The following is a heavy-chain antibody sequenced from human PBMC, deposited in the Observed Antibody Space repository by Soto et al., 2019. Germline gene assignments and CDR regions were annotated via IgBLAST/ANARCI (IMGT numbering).Heavy chain of an antibody. J-gene: IGHJ4*02. CDR1: GFTFSSYS. D-gene: IGHD3-16*02. CDR3: ARVPAVSYYFDY. Sequence: EVQLVESGGGLDKPGGSPRLSCAASGFTFSSYSMNWVRQAPGKGLEWVSSISSSSSYIYYADSVKGRFTISRDNAKNSLYLQMNSLRAEDTAVYYCARVPAVSYYFDYWGQGTLVTVSS. CDR2: ISSSSSYI. V-gene: IGHV3-21*01.